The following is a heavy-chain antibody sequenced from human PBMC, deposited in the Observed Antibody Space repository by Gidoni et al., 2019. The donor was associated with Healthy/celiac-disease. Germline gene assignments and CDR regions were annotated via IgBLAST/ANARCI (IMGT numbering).Heavy chain of an antibody. J-gene: IGHJ5*02. D-gene: IGHD3-3*01. Sequence: EVQLVESGGGLVQPGGSLRLSCAASGFTFSSYWMSWVRQAPGKGLEWVANIKQDGSEKYYVDSVKGRFTISRDNAKNSLYLQMNSLRAEDTAVYYCAREVGYYDFWSGYCNWFDPWGQGTLVTVSS. CDR2: IKQDGSEK. CDR3: AREVGYYDFWSGYCNWFDP. V-gene: IGHV3-7*01. CDR1: GFTFSSYW.